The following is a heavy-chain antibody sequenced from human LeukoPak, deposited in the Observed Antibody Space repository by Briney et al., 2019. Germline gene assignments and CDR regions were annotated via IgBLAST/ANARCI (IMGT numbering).Heavy chain of an antibody. V-gene: IGHV1-8*01. D-gene: IGHD2-15*01. CDR1: GYTFTSYD. J-gene: IGHJ5*02. CDR2: MNPNSGNT. Sequence: ASVKVSCKASGYTFTSYDINWVRQATGQGLEWMGWMNPNSGNTGYAQKFQGRVTMTRNTSISTAYMELSSLSSEDTAVYYCARGGYCSGGSCYHNWFDPWGQGTLVTVSS. CDR3: ARGGYCSGGSCYHNWFDP.